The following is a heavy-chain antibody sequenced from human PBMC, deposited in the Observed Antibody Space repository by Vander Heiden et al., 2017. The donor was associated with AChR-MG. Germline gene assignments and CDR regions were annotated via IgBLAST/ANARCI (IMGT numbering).Heavy chain of an antibody. CDR3: ARRDISGWYSLDH. V-gene: IGHV3-23*01. J-gene: IGHJ4*02. Sequence: EVELLESGGGLVQPGGSLRLSVAASGFTVKNFPMTWVRQAPGGGLEWVSSISGDSTGKYYADSLKGRFTISRDDSKNTLFLQMNSLRAEDTALYYCARRDISGWYSLDHGGQGALVTVSS. CDR2: ISGDSTGK. D-gene: IGHD6-19*01. CDR1: GFTVKNFP.